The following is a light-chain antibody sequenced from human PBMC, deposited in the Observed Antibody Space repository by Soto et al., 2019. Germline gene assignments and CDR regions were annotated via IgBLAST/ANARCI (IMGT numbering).Light chain of an antibody. CDR3: QQYNNWQVT. Sequence: EIVMTQSPATLSVSPGERATLSCRASQSVSSNLAWYQQKPGQAPRLLIYGASIRATGIPARFSGSGAGTEFTLTISSLQSEEFAVFYCQQYNNWQVTFGQGTKLEIK. J-gene: IGKJ2*01. V-gene: IGKV3D-15*01. CDR2: GAS. CDR1: QSVSSN.